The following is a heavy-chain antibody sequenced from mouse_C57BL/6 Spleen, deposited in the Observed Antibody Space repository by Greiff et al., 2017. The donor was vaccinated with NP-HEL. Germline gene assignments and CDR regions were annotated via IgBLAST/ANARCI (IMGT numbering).Heavy chain of an antibody. J-gene: IGHJ2*01. CDR3: ARSSTSFDY. V-gene: IGHV5-4*03. Sequence: EVKLMESGGGLVKPGGSLKLSCAASGFTFSSYAMSWVRQTPDKRLEWVATISDGGSYTYYPDNVKGRFTISRDNAKNNLYLQMSNLKSEDTAMYYCARSSTSFDYWGQGTTLTVSS. D-gene: IGHD1-1*01. CDR2: ISDGGSYT. CDR1: GFTFSSYA.